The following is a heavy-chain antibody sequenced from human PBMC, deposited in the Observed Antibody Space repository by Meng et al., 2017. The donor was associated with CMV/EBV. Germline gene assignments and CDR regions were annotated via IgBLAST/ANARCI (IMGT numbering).Heavy chain of an antibody. Sequence: GGSLRLSCAASGFTFSSYSMNWVRQAPGKGLEWVSSISSSSSYIYYADSVKGRFTISRDNAKNPLYLQMNSLRAEDTALYYCARVRGGNSGWFDPWGQGTLVTVSS. D-gene: IGHD4-23*01. V-gene: IGHV3-21*04. CDR1: GFTFSSYS. J-gene: IGHJ5*02. CDR2: ISSSSSYI. CDR3: ARVRGGNSGWFDP.